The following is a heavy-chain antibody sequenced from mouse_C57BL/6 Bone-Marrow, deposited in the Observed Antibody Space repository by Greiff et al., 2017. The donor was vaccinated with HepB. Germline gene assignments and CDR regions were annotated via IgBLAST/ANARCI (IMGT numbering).Heavy chain of an antibody. D-gene: IGHD2-1*01. CDR1: GFTFSSYT. CDR2: ISGGGGNT. Sequence: EVKLMESGGGLVKPGGSLKLSCAASGFTFSSYTMSWVRQTPEKRLEWVATISGGGGNTYYPDSVKGRFTISRDNAKNTLYLQMSSLRSEDTALYYCARFYYGNYGYAMDYWGQGTSVTVSS. CDR3: ARFYYGNYGYAMDY. J-gene: IGHJ4*01. V-gene: IGHV5-9*01.